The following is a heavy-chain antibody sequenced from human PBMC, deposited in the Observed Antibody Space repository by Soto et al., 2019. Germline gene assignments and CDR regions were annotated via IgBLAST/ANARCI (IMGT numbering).Heavy chain of an antibody. CDR1: GYTFTGYY. CDR2: INPNSGGT. D-gene: IGHD5-18*01. Sequence: GASVKVSFKASGYTFTGYYMHWVRQAPGQGLEWMGWINPNSGGTNYAQKFQGWVTMTRDTSISTAYMELSRLRSDDTAVYYCATDGGHTAMVYYSYYYGMDVWGQGTTVTVSS. V-gene: IGHV1-2*04. J-gene: IGHJ6*02. CDR3: ATDGGHTAMVYYSYYYGMDV.